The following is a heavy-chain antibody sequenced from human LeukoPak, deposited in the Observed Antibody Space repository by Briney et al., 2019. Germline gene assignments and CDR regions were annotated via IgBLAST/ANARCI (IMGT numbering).Heavy chain of an antibody. Sequence: GGSLRLSCAASGFTFSNHWMHWVRQAPGKGLMWVSRINRGGSRTDYADSVKGRFTISRDNAKNTLYLQMNSLRAEDTAVYYCARDPEPVGIAAADLDYWGQGTLVTVSS. CDR1: GFTFSNHW. CDR3: ARDPEPVGIAAADLDY. D-gene: IGHD6-13*01. J-gene: IGHJ4*02. CDR2: INRGGSRT. V-gene: IGHV3-74*01.